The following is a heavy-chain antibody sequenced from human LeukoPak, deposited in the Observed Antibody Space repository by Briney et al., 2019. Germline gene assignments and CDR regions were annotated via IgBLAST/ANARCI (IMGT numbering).Heavy chain of an antibody. CDR2: IRYDGSNK. CDR1: GFTFSSYG. J-gene: IGHJ4*02. D-gene: IGHD2-2*01. CDR3: AKGLSAVSAAFPPFDY. Sequence: GGSLRLSCAASGFTFSSYGMHWVRQAPGKGLEWVAFIRYDGSNKYYADFVKGRFTISRDNSKNTLYLQMNSLRAEDTAVYYCAKGLSAVSAAFPPFDYWGQGTLVTVSS. V-gene: IGHV3-30*02.